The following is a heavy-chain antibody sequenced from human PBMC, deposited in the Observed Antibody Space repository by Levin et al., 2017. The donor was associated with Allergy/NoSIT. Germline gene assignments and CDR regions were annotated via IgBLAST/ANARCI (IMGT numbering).Heavy chain of an antibody. J-gene: IGHJ4*02. D-gene: IGHD3-10*01. CDR1: GFTFSNYW. V-gene: IGHV3-74*01. CDR3: ARRGGYGSGSFLDY. CDR2: IYSDGSST. Sequence: GESLKISCAASGFTFSNYWMHWVRQAPGKGLVWVSRIYSDGSSTGYADFVKGRFTISRDNAKNTLYLQMKSLRVEDTAVYYCARRGGYGSGSFLDYWGQGTLVTVSS.